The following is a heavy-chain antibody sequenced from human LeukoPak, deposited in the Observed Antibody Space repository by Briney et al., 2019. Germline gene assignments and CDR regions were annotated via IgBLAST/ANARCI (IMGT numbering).Heavy chain of an antibody. J-gene: IGHJ4*02. CDR2: IYYSGST. Sequence: SETLSLTCTVSGGSISSSSYYWGWIRQPPGKGLEWIGTIYYSGSTYYNPSLKSRVTISVDTSKNQFSLKLSSVTAADTAVYYYARSYYYDSSGYYGALFDYWGQGTLVTVSS. CDR1: GGSISSSSYY. V-gene: IGHV4-39*07. CDR3: ARSYYYDSSGYYGALFDY. D-gene: IGHD3-22*01.